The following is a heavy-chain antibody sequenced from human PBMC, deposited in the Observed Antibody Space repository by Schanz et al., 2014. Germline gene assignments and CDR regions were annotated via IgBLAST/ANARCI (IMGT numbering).Heavy chain of an antibody. CDR2: IKQGGDEK. CDR1: GFNFRNYW. J-gene: IGHJ6*02. Sequence: EVQLVESGGGLVQPGGSLRLSCVVSGFNFRNYWMSWVRQAPGKGLEWVASIKQGGDEKNYVDSVKGRFTISRDNSQNTLYLQMNTLRTEDTAVYYCAKELNRRGGQTNFYYYYGMDVWGQGTTVTVSS. CDR3: AKELNRRGGQTNFYYYYGMDV. V-gene: IGHV3-7*01. D-gene: IGHD5-12*01.